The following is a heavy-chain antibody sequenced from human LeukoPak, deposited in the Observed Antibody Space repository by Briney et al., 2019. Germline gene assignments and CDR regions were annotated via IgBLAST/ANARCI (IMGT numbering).Heavy chain of an antibody. Sequence: GGSLRLSCAASGLTFSNAWMSWVRQAPGKGLEWVANIKQDGSEKYYVDSVKGRFTISRDNAKNSLYLQLNSLRAEDTAVYYCARSPYTSGWYGVGYWGQGTLVTVSS. CDR2: IKQDGSEK. D-gene: IGHD6-19*01. J-gene: IGHJ4*02. V-gene: IGHV3-7*01. CDR3: ARSPYTSGWYGVGY. CDR1: GLTFSNAW.